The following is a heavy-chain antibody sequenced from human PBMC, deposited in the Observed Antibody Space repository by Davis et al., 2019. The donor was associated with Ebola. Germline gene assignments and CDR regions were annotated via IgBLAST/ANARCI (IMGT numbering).Heavy chain of an antibody. CDR3: ARAGRYVSGSFSDY. J-gene: IGHJ4*02. D-gene: IGHD3-10*01. CDR2: SIPYNGNS. V-gene: IGHV1-18*04. CDR1: VYSFTNYG. Sequence: SVPVPRLASVYSFTNYGISWVRQAPGQGLEWMGRSIPYNGNSYSAQKFHGRVSMTNDTSTTTAYMELRSLRSDDTAMYYCARAGRYVSGSFSDYWGQGTLVTVSS.